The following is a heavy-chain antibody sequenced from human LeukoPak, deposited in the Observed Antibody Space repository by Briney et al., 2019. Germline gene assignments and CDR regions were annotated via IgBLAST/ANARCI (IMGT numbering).Heavy chain of an antibody. J-gene: IGHJ4*02. CDR1: GFTFSGYS. CDR3: ATAGVSGNYWLY. CDR2: IWYDGSNK. D-gene: IGHD1-7*01. V-gene: IGHV3-30*02. Sequence: PGGSLRLSCAASGFTFSGYSMNWVRQAPGKGLEWVAIIWYDGSNKYYADSVTGRFIISRDSSKNTLYLQMSSLRSEDTAVYYCATAGVSGNYWLYWGQGTLVTVSS.